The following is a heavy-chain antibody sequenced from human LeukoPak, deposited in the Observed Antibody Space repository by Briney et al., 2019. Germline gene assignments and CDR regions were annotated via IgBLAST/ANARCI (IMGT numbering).Heavy chain of an antibody. CDR2: IKQDGSEK. J-gene: IGHJ4*02. D-gene: IGHD5-18*01. CDR1: GFTFSSYW. V-gene: IGHV3-7*01. CDR3: ARTARHLDY. Sequence: GGSLRLSCAASGFTFSSYWMSWVRQAPGKGLEWVANIKQDGSEKYYVDSMKGRFTISRDNAKNLLYLQMNDLRVEDTAVYYCARTARHLDYWGQGTLVTVSS.